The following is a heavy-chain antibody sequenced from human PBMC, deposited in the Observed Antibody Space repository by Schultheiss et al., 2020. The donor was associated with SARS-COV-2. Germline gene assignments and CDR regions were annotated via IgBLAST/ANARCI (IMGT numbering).Heavy chain of an antibody. CDR3: ARGPHYYDSSGSLVMRLDWYFDL. CDR1: GGSISSYY. CDR2: IYYSGST. D-gene: IGHD3-22*01. J-gene: IGHJ2*01. Sequence: SETLSLTCTVSGGSISSYYWSWIRQPPGKGLEWIGYIYYSGSTYYNPSLKSRVTISVDTSKNQFSLKLSSVTAADTAVYYCARGPHYYDSSGSLVMRLDWYFDLWGRGTLVTVSS. V-gene: IGHV4-59*08.